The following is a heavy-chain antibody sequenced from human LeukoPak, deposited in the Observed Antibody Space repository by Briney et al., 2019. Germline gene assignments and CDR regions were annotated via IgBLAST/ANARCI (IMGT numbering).Heavy chain of an antibody. V-gene: IGHV1-8*01. CDR3: ARGATYGSGSEFDY. CDR1: GYTFTSYD. D-gene: IGHD3-10*01. CDR2: MNPNSGNT. J-gene: IGHJ4*02. Sequence: ASVKVSCKASGYTFTSYDINWVRQATGQGLEWMGWMNPNSGNTGYAQKFQGGVTMTRNTSISTAYMELSSLRSEDTAVYYCARGATYGSGSEFDYWGQGTLVTVSS.